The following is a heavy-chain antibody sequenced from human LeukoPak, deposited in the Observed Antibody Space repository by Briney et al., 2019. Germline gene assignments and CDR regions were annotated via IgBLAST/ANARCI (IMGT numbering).Heavy chain of an antibody. CDR3: ARAIRVAIFDY. Sequence: SETLSLTCTVSGGSISSSSDYWGWIRQPPGKGLEWIGSMYYSGSIYYNPSLKSRVTISVDTSKNQFSLKLSSVTAADTAVYYCARAIRVAIFDYWGQGTLVTVSS. D-gene: IGHD2-21*01. CDR1: GGSISSSSDY. V-gene: IGHV4-39*07. CDR2: MYYSGSI. J-gene: IGHJ4*02.